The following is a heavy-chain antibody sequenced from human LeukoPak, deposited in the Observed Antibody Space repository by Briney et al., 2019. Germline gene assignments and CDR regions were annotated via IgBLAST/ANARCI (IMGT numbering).Heavy chain of an antibody. D-gene: IGHD1-1*01. CDR1: GYTFTSYG. CDR2: ISAYNGNT. CDR3: ARGTGRIYYYYYMDV. J-gene: IGHJ6*03. V-gene: IGHV1-18*01. Sequence: ASVKVSCKASGYTFTSYGISWVRQAPGQGLEWMGWISAYNGNTNYAQKLQGRVTMTTDTSTSTAYMEMRSLRSDDTAVYYCARGTGRIYYYYYMDVWGKGTTVTVSS.